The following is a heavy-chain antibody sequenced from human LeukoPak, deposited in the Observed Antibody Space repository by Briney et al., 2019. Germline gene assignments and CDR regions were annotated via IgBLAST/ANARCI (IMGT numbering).Heavy chain of an antibody. CDR2: MNPNSGYT. D-gene: IGHD6-13*01. J-gene: IGHJ4*02. Sequence: GASVKVSCKASGYTFTSYDINWVRQATGQGLEWMAWMNPNSGYTGYAQKFQGRVTITRNTSISTAYMELSSLRSEDTAVYYCARSSSSSCHAVYYWGQGTLVTVSS. CDR3: ARSSSSSCHAVYY. CDR1: GYTFTSYD. V-gene: IGHV1-8*03.